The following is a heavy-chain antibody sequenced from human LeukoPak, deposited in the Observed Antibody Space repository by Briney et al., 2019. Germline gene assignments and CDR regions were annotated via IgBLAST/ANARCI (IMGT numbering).Heavy chain of an antibody. D-gene: IGHD1-26*01. CDR1: GFTFSSYA. J-gene: IGHJ4*02. V-gene: IGHV3-23*01. Sequence: GGSLRLSCAASGFTFSSYAMSWVRQAPGKGLEWVSAISGSGGSTYYADSVKGRFTISRDNSKNTLYLQMNSLRAEDTAVYYRAKEMDSGSYYWYFDYWGQGALVTVSS. CDR2: ISGSGGST. CDR3: AKEMDSGSYYWYFDY.